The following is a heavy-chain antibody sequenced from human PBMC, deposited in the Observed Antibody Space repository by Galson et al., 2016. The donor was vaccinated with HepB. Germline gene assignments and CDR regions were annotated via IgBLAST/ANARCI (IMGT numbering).Heavy chain of an antibody. D-gene: IGHD2-2*01. V-gene: IGHV3-64*01. CDR1: GFTFSSYA. CDR3: ARSQTLYCISTTCYGNYYGMDV. Sequence: SLRLSCAASGFTFSSYAMHWVRQAPGKGLEYVSAISSNGGSTYYANSVKGRFTISRDNSKNTLYLQMGSLRAEDMAVYYCARSQTLYCISTTCYGNYYGMDVWGQGTTVTVS. J-gene: IGHJ6*02. CDR2: ISSNGGST.